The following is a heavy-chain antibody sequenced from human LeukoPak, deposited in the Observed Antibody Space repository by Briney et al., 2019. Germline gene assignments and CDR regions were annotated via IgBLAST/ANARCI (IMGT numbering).Heavy chain of an antibody. V-gene: IGHV1-2*02. CDR3: ARDREWLLWGFDY. J-gene: IGHJ4*02. CDR1: GYTFTGYY. D-gene: IGHD3-3*01. Sequence: ASVKVSCKASGYTFTGYYMHWVRQAPGQGLEWMGWINPNSGGTNYAQKFQGRVTMTRDTSISTAYMELSRLRSDDTAAYYCARDREWLLWGFDYWGQGTLVTVSS. CDR2: INPNSGGT.